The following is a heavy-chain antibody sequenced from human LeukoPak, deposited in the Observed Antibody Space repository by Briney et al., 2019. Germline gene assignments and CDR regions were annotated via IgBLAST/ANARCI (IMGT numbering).Heavy chain of an antibody. CDR3: ARVGTGLADDY. V-gene: IGHV3-21*01. J-gene: IGHJ4*02. D-gene: IGHD3/OR15-3a*01. Sequence: PGGSLRLSCAASGFSFSNYRMNWVRQAPGKGLEWVSSISSSSSYIYYADSGKGRFTISRDNAKNSLYLQMNSLRVEDTAVYYCARVGTGLADDYWGQGNLVTVSS. CDR1: GFSFSNYR. CDR2: ISSSSSYI.